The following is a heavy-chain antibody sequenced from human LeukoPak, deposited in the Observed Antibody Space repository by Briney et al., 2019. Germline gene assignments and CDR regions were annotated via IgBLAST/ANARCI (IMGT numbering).Heavy chain of an antibody. Sequence: SETLSLTCTVSGGSISSYYWSWIRQHPGKGLEWIGYIYYSGSTYYNPSLKSRVTISVDTSKNQFSLKLTSVTAADTAVYYCARGVTPYINDYWGQGTLVTVSS. D-gene: IGHD2-21*02. CDR3: ARGVTPYINDY. CDR1: GGSISSYY. CDR2: IYYSGST. V-gene: IGHV4-59*06. J-gene: IGHJ4*02.